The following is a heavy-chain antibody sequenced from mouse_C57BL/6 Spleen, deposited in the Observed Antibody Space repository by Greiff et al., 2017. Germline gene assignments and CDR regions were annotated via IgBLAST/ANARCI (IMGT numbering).Heavy chain of an antibody. V-gene: IGHV1-42*01. D-gene: IGHD4-1*01. CDR1: GYSFTGYY. J-gene: IGHJ3*01. CDR2: INPSTGGT. Sequence: VQLQQSGPELVKPGASVKISCKASGYSFTGYYMNWVKQSPEKSLEWIGEINPSTGGTTYNQKFKAKATLTVDKSSSTAYMQLKSLTSEDSAVYYCASGVLGPFAYWGQGTLVTVSA. CDR3: ASGVLGPFAY.